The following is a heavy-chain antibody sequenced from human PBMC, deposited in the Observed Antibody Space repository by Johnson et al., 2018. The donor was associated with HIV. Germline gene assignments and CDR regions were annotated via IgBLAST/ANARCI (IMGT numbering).Heavy chain of an antibody. D-gene: IGHD6-13*01. CDR3: ARGIAAAPLWAFDI. J-gene: IGHJ3*02. CDR1: GFTFSSYG. CDR2: IWYDGSNK. Sequence: QVQLVESGGGVVQPGRSLRLSCTAYGFTFSSYGMHWVRQAPGKGLEWVAVIWYDGSNKYYADSVKGRFTISRDNSKNTLYLQMNSLRAEDTAVYYCARGIAAAPLWAFDIWGQGTMVTVSS. V-gene: IGHV3-30*19.